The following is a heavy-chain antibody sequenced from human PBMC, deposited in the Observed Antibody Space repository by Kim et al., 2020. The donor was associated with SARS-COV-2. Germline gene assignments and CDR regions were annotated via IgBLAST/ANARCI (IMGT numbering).Heavy chain of an antibody. D-gene: IGHD2-8*01. CDR1: GFTFSSYG. Sequence: GGSLRLSCAASGFTFSSYGMHWVRQAPGKGLEWVAAIWYDGSNKYYADSVKGRVTISRDNSKNTLYLQMNSLRAEETAVYYRARDLGYCTNKVCLPDPSYTIAVWGQGTTVTVSS. V-gene: IGHV3-33*01. CDR2: IWYDGSNK. J-gene: IGHJ6*02. CDR3: ARDLGYCTNKVCLPDPSYTIAV.